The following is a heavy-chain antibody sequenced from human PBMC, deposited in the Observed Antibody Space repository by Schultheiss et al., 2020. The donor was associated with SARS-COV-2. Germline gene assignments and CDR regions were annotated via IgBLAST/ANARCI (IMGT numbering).Heavy chain of an antibody. CDR1: GFTFSSYS. J-gene: IGHJ5*02. D-gene: IGHD2-2*01. V-gene: IGHV4-34*01. Sequence: GSLRLSCAASGFTFSSYSMNWVRQAPGKGPEWIGEINHSGSTNYNPSLKSRVTISVDTSKNQFSLKLSSVTAADTAVYYCARESSIVVVPAAVFDPWGHGTLVTVSS. CDR3: ARESSIVVVPAAVFDP. CDR2: INHSGST.